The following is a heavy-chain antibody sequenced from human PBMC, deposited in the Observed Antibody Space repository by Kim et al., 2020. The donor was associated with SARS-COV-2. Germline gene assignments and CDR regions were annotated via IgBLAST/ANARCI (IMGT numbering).Heavy chain of an antibody. J-gene: IGHJ4*02. Sequence: GGSLRLSCAASGFTFSSYAMSWVRQAPGKGLEWVSAISGSGGSTYYADSVKGRFTISRDNSKNTLYLQMNSLRAEDTAVYYCAKDRGLLWFGELFPSDYWGQGTLVTVSS. CDR3: AKDRGLLWFGELFPSDY. D-gene: IGHD3-10*01. CDR2: ISGSGGST. CDR1: GFTFSSYA. V-gene: IGHV3-23*01.